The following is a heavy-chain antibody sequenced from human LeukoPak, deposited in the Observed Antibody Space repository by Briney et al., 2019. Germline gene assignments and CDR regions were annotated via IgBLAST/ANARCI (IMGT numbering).Heavy chain of an antibody. CDR2: IIPILGIA. J-gene: IGHJ4*02. CDR1: GGTFSSYA. Sequence: ASVKVSCKASGGTFSSYAISWVRQAPGQGLEWMGRIIPILGIANYAQRFQGRVTITADKSTSTAYMELSSLRSEDTAVYYCARELVRGSSWGQGTLVTVSS. V-gene: IGHV1-69*04. CDR3: ARELVRGSS. D-gene: IGHD3-10*01.